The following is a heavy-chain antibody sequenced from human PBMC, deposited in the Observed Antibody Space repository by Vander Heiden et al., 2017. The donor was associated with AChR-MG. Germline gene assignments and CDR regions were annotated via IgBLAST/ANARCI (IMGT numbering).Heavy chain of an antibody. J-gene: IGHJ5*02. CDR1: VFTFSGDA. V-gene: IGHV3-23*01. D-gene: IGHD6-13*01. CDR3: AKITIAAAGIRWFDT. CDR2: SSGSGGST. Sequence: EVHLLASGVGLVQSGVSLILSCAASVFTFSGDAMSWVRQDPGKGLQWVSASSGSGGSTYYADSGKGRFTISRDNSKNTLYLQMNSMRAEETAVYYCAKITIAAAGIRWFDTWGQGTLVTVSS.